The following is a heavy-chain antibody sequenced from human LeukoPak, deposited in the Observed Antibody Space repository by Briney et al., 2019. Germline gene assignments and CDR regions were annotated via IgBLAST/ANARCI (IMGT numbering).Heavy chain of an antibody. CDR1: GYTFSTYS. CDR2: ISSSGSTI. CDR3: ARDKMATTHFDY. V-gene: IGHV3-48*04. J-gene: IGHJ4*02. Sequence: PGGSLRLSCAASGYTFSTYSINWVRQAPGKGLEWVSYISSSGSTIYYADSVKGRFTISRDNAKNSLYLQMNSLRAEDTAVYYCARDKMATTHFDYWGQGTLVTVSS. D-gene: IGHD5-24*01.